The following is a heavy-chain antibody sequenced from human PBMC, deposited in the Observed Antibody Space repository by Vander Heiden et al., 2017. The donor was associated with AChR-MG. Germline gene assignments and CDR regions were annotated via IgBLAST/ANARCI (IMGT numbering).Heavy chain of an antibody. Sequence: QVQLQQWGAGLLKPSETLSLTCAVYGGSFSGYYWSWIRQPPGKGLEWIGEINHSGSTNYNPSLKSRVTISVDTSKNQFSLKLSSVTAADTAVYYCARWRRQLRYPYYYGMDVWGQGTTVTVSS. CDR1: GGSFSGYY. D-gene: IGHD6-6*01. CDR3: ARWRRQLRYPYYYGMDV. J-gene: IGHJ6*02. V-gene: IGHV4-34*01. CDR2: INHSGST.